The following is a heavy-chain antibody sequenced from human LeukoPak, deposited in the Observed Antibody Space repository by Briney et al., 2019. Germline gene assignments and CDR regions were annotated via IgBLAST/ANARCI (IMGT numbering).Heavy chain of an antibody. V-gene: IGHV4-34*01. CDR2: INHSGST. Sequence: PSETLSLTCAVYGGSFSGYYWSWIRQPPGKGLEWIGEINHSGSTNYNPSLKSRVTISVDTSENQFSLKLSSVTAADTAVYYCARGAHWITMVRGVRGWFDPWGQGTLVTVSS. D-gene: IGHD3-10*01. CDR1: GGSFSGYY. CDR3: ARGAHWITMVRGVRGWFDP. J-gene: IGHJ5*02.